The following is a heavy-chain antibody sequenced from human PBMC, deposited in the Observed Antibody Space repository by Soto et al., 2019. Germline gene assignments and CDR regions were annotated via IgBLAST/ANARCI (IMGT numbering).Heavy chain of an antibody. D-gene: IGHD6-13*01. Sequence: GSLRLSCAASGFTFSSYGMHWVRQAPGKGLEWVAVISYDGSNKYYADSVKGRFTISRDNSKNTLYLQMNSLRAEDTAVYYCAKLAAAGGVDYWGQGTLVTVSS. CDR1: GFTFSSYG. CDR2: ISYDGSNK. V-gene: IGHV3-30*18. J-gene: IGHJ4*02. CDR3: AKLAAAGGVDY.